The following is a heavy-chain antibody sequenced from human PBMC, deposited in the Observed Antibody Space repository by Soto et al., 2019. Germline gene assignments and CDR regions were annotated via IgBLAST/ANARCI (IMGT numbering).Heavy chain of an antibody. D-gene: IGHD2-15*01. CDR2: ISAYNGNT. CDR3: ARVLSYCSGDSCYPAEYFQH. CDR1: GYTFTSYG. J-gene: IGHJ1*01. Sequence: QVQLVQSGAEVKKPGASVKVSCKASGYTFTSYGISWVRQAPGQGLEWMGWISAYNGNTNYAQKLQGRVTMTTDTTTSTAYMELRSLRSDDTAVYYCARVLSYCSGDSCYPAEYFQHWGQGTLVTVSS. V-gene: IGHV1-18*01.